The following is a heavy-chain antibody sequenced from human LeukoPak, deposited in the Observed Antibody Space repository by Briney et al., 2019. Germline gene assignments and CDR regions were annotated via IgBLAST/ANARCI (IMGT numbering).Heavy chain of an antibody. CDR2: INHSGTT. J-gene: IGHJ6*04. Sequence: PSETLSLTCGVNGGSFSGYYWSWIRQPPGKGLEWIGEINHSGTTNYSPSLKSRVIMSVDASKKYSSLRLTSVTAADTAVHYCARLVGTTLWGYAMDVWGKGTTVVVSS. V-gene: IGHV4-34*01. CDR3: ARLVGTTLWGYAMDV. CDR1: GGSFSGYY. D-gene: IGHD1-1*01.